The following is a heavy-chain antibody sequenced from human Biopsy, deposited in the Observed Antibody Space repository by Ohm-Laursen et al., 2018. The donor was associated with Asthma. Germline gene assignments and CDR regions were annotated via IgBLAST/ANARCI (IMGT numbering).Heavy chain of an antibody. CDR2: INSVFGTT. D-gene: IGHD2-2*01. V-gene: IGHV1-69*13. J-gene: IGHJ4*02. CDR3: ARKAGSCISRTCYSLDF. Sequence: GVSVKVSYKSLGGTFNTYVIGWVRQAPGQGLEWMGGINSVFGTTTYPQKFQDRVTITADDSTSTVYMELSSLRSEDTAVYYCARKAGSCISRTCYSLDFWGQGTLVTVSS. CDR1: GGTFNTYV.